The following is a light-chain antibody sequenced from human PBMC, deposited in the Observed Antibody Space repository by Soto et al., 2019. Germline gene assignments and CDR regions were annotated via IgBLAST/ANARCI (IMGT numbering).Light chain of an antibody. CDR3: QHYGDWPPST. Sequence: EIVLTRSPATLSVSPGDRATLSCRASQSIGKNLAWYQHRPGRAPRLLIYGASNRASGIPARFSGGGSGTDFTLTIRRLQPADFAVYYCQHYGDWPPSTFGQGTNLDI. CDR2: GAS. J-gene: IGKJ2*01. CDR1: QSIGKN. V-gene: IGKV3-15*01.